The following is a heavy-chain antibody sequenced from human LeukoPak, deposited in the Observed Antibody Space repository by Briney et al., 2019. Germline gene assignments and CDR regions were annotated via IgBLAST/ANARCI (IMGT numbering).Heavy chain of an antibody. V-gene: IGHV4-38-2*01. D-gene: IGHD3-3*01. CDR1: GYSISSGYY. CDR3: ARAETSNYDFWSGYQYYFDY. J-gene: IGHJ4*02. CDR2: FYNSGST. Sequence: PSETLSSTCAVSGYSISSGYYWGWIRQPPGKGLEWMGSFYNSGSTYYNPSLKSRVTISVDTSKNQFSLKLSSVTAADTAVYYCARAETSNYDFWSGYQYYFDYWGQGTLVTVSS.